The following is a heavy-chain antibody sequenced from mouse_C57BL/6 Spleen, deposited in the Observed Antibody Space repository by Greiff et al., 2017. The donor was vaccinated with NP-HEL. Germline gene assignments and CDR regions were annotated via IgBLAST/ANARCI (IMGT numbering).Heavy chain of an antibody. Sequence: VQLQQPGAELVRPGSSVKLSCKASGYTFTSYWMDWVKQRPGQGLEWIGNIYPSDSETHYNQKFKDKATLTVDKSSSTAYMQLSSLTSEDSAVYYCARENYGSSPWFAYWGQGTLVTVSA. CDR3: ARENYGSSPWFAY. CDR1: GYTFTSYW. CDR2: IYPSDSET. J-gene: IGHJ3*01. D-gene: IGHD1-1*01. V-gene: IGHV1-61*01.